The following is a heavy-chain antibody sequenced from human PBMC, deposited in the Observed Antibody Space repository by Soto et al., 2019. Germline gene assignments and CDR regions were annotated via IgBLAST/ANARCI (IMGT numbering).Heavy chain of an antibody. CDR1: GGSISSSSYY. CDR3: ARHASVLGSTMVRGVIRYFDY. Sequence: SETRSRTWTVSGGSISSSSYYWVWIRQPPGKGLDWIGSIYYSGSTYYDPSLKSRVTISVDTSKNQFSLKLSSVTAADTAVYYCARHASVLGSTMVRGVIRYFDYWGQGTLVTVSS. V-gene: IGHV4-39*01. D-gene: IGHD3-10*01. CDR2: IYYSGST. J-gene: IGHJ4*02.